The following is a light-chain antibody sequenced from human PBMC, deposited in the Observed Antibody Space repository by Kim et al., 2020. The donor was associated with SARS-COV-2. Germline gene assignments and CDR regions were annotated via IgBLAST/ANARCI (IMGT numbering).Light chain of an antibody. CDR2: GAS. J-gene: IGKJ5*01. V-gene: IGKV3-15*01. CDR1: QSVSSK. Sequence: VSPGERSTLSGSASQSVSSKLAWYQQKPGQAPRLLIYGASARATGIPARFSGSASGTEFTVTISSLQSEDFAVYYCQQYNNWPITFGQGTRLEIK. CDR3: QQYNNWPIT.